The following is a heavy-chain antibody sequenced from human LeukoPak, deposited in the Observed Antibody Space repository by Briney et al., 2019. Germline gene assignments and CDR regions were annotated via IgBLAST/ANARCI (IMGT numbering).Heavy chain of an antibody. CDR1: GYTFTSYG. D-gene: IGHD3-3*01. CDR2: ISAYNGNT. CDR3: ARSSVLRFLEWLPTGVKNWFDP. V-gene: IGHV1-18*01. Sequence: GASVKVSCKASGYTFTSYGISWVRQAPGQGLEWMGWISAYNGNTNYAQKLQGRVTMTTDTSTSTAYMELRSLRSDDTAVYYCARSSVLRFLEWLPTGVKNWFDPWGQGTLVTVSS. J-gene: IGHJ5*02.